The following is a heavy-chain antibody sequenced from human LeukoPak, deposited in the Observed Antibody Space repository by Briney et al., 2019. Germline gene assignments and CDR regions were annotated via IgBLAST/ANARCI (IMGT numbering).Heavy chain of an antibody. CDR1: AFSLSAYN. CDR3: AKDISGRQQLIFDY. D-gene: IGHD6-13*01. J-gene: IGHJ4*02. V-gene: IGHV3-21*04. CDR2: ISYTGTYI. Sequence: GSLRLSCAASAFSLSAYNMNWVRQAPGKGLEWVSSISYTGTYIYYADSVKGRFTISRDNAKNSLYLQMNSLRAEDMALYYCAKDISGRQQLIFDYWGQGTLVTVSS.